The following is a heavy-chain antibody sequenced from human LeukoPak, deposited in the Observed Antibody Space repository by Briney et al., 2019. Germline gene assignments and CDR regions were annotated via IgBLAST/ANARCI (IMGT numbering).Heavy chain of an antibody. CDR2: IRSKLYGGTT. Sequence: GGSLRLSCTASGFTFGDYAMSWFRQAPGNGLEWVGVIRSKLYGGTTEPAASVKGRFTISRDKSKSIAYLKMSSLKTEDTAVYYCTRAGGDYVPHNFDICGEGAMVTVSS. D-gene: IGHD4-17*01. CDR3: TRAGGDYVPHNFDI. V-gene: IGHV3-49*03. J-gene: IGHJ3*02. CDR1: GFTFGDYA.